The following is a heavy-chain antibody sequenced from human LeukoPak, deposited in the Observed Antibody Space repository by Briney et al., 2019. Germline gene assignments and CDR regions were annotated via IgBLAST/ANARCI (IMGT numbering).Heavy chain of an antibody. CDR1: GGSISSYY. D-gene: IGHD3-22*01. J-gene: IGHJ3*02. Sequence: KPSETLSLTCTVSGGSISSYYWSWIRQPAGKGLEWIGRIYTSGSTNYNPSLKSRVTMSVDTSKNQFSLKLSSVTAADTAVYYCARHGPKTYYYDSSGYTRAFDIWGQGTMVTVSS. CDR2: IYTSGST. V-gene: IGHV4-4*07. CDR3: ARHGPKTYYYDSSGYTRAFDI.